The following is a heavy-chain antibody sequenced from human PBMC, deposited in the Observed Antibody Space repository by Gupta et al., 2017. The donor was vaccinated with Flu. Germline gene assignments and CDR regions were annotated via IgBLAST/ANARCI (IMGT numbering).Heavy chain of an antibody. CDR1: GYTFTDYY. V-gene: IGHV1-69-2*01. CDR3: ATDYDSSGYSNSLFLGY. J-gene: IGHJ4*02. CDR2: VDPEDGET. D-gene: IGHD3-22*01. Sequence: EVQLVQSGAEVKKPGATVKISCKVSGYTFTDYYMHWVQQAPGKGLEWMGLVDPEDGETIYAEKFQGRVTITADTSTDTAYMELSSLRSEDTAVYYCATDYDSSGYSNSLFLGYWGQGTLVTVSS.